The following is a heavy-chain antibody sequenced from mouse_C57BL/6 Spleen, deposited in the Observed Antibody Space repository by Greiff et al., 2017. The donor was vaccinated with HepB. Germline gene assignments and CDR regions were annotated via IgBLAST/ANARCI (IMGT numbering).Heavy chain of an antibody. CDR2: ISSGSSTI. CDR1: GFTFSDYG. Sequence: EVKLMESGGGLVKPGGSLKLSCAASGFTFSDYGMHWVRQAPEKGLEWVAYISSGSSTIYYADTVKGRFTISRDNAKNTLFLQMTSLRSEDTAMYYCARARGSSYFDYWGQGTTLTVSS. CDR3: ARARGSSYFDY. V-gene: IGHV5-17*01. J-gene: IGHJ2*01. D-gene: IGHD1-1*01.